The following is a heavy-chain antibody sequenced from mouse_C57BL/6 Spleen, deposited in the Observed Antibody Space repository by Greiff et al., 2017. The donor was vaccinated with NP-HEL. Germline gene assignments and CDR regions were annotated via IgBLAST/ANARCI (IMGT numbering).Heavy chain of an antibody. CDR1: GYTFTSYT. V-gene: IGHV1-4*01. CDR2: INPSSGYT. D-gene: IGHD1-1*01. Sequence: VQVVESGAELARPGASVKMSCKASGYTFTSYTMHWVKQRPGQGLEWIGYINPSSGYTKYNQKFKDKATLTADKSSSTAYMQLSSLTSEDSAVYYCARITTVVADYYAMDYWGQGTSVTVSS. J-gene: IGHJ4*01. CDR3: ARITTVVADYYAMDY.